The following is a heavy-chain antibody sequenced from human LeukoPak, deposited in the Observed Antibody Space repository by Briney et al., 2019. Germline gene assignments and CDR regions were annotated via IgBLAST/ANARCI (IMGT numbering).Heavy chain of an antibody. CDR2: IRHDESEI. D-gene: IGHD6-19*01. Sequence: GGSLRLSCAASGFTFTNYWMSWVRQPPGKGLEWVANIRHDESEIYYVDSVKGRFTISRDNAEDSLFLQMNSLRAEDTAVYYCARDPGRSGWDYWGQGALVTVSS. V-gene: IGHV3-7*01. CDR1: GFTFTNYW. CDR3: ARDPGRSGWDY. J-gene: IGHJ4*02.